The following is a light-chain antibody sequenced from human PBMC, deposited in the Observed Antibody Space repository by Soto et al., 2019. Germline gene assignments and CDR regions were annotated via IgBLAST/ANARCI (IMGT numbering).Light chain of an antibody. V-gene: IGKV3-20*01. Sequence: EIVLTQSPGTLSLSPGERATLSCRASQSVSSSFLAWYQQKPGQAPRPLIYGASSRATGIPDRFSGSGSGTDFTLTISRLEPEDFAVYYCQQYDSSRTWTFGQGTKVEIK. CDR1: QSVSSSF. CDR3: QQYDSSRTWT. CDR2: GAS. J-gene: IGKJ1*01.